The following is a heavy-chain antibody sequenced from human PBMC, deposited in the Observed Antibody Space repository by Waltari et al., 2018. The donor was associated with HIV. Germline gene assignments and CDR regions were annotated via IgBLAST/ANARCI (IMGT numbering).Heavy chain of an antibody. J-gene: IGHJ4*02. Sequence: QVQLLQSGPEVRKPGASVKVSCRASGYNFTGYYMHWVRQAPGQGLGWRGWINPNSGNKHFAQKFKGRVTLTRVTSIRTAYLEMRRLKSDDTAIYYCARDGVGDAAFDYWGQGTLVTVS. V-gene: IGHV1-2*02. CDR1: GYNFTGYY. D-gene: IGHD1-26*01. CDR3: ARDGVGDAAFDY. CDR2: INPNSGNK.